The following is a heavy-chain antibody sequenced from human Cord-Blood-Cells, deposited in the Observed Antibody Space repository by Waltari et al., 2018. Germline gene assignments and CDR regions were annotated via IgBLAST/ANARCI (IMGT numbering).Heavy chain of an antibody. D-gene: IGHD3-16*01. CDR2: IRSKANSYAT. J-gene: IGHJ4*02. Sequence: EVQLVESGGGLVQPGGSLKLSCAASGFTFSDSAMHWVRQASGKGLEWVGRIRSKANSYATAYAASVKGRFTISRDDSKNTAYLQMNSLKTEDTAVYYCTSVWGATPYWGQGTLVTVSS. CDR3: TSVWGATPY. CDR1: GFTFSDSA. V-gene: IGHV3-73*02.